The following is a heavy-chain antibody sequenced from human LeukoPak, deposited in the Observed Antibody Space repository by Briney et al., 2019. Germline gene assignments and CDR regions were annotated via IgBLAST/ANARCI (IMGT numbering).Heavy chain of an antibody. CDR1: GGSISSGSYY. Sequence: SQTLSLTCTVSGGSISSGSYYWSWIRQPAGKGLEWIGRIYTSGSTNYNPSLKSRVTISVDTSKNQFSLKLSSVTAADTAVYYCARDLYSSSSAFDIWGQGTMVTVSS. CDR3: ARDLYSSSSAFDI. J-gene: IGHJ3*02. V-gene: IGHV4-61*02. D-gene: IGHD6-6*01. CDR2: IYTSGST.